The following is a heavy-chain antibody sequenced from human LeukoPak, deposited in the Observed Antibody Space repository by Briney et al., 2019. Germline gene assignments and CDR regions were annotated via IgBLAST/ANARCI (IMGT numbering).Heavy chain of an antibody. CDR2: IVVGSGNT. Sequence: ASVKVSCKASGFTFTSSAMQWVRQARGQRLAWIGWIVVGSGNTNYAQKFQERVTITRDMSTSTAYMELSSLRSEDTAVYYCAAEGNDYGDYYFDYWGQGTLVTVSS. CDR3: AAEGNDYGDYYFDY. CDR1: GFTFTSSA. V-gene: IGHV1-58*02. D-gene: IGHD4-17*01. J-gene: IGHJ4*02.